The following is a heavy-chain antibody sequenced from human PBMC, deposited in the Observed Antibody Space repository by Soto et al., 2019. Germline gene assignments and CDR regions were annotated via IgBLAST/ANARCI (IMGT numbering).Heavy chain of an antibody. CDR1: GYTFTSYG. J-gene: IGHJ6*02. CDR2: ISAYNGNT. CDR3: ARDIVIVPAAMWYYGMDV. Sequence: QVQLVQSGAEVKKPGASVKVSCKASGYTFTSYGISWVRKAPGQGLEWMGWISAYNGNTNYAQKLQGRVTMTTDTSMSTAYMELRSLRSDDTAVYYCARDIVIVPAAMWYYGMDVWGQGTTVTVSS. D-gene: IGHD2-2*01. V-gene: IGHV1-18*01.